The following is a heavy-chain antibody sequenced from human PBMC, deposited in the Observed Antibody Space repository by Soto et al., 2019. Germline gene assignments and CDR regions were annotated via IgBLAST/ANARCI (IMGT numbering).Heavy chain of an antibody. V-gene: IGHV1-2*02. J-gene: IGHJ4*02. D-gene: IGHD4-17*01. CDR3: ATIPSTLTTEFRRDC. CDR1: GYTFTGYY. CDR2: INPNSGGT. Sequence: ASVKVSCKASGYTFTGYYMHWVRQAPGQGLEWMGWINPNSGGTNYAQKFQGRVTMTRDTSISTAYMELSRLRSDDTAVYYCATIPSTLTTEFRRDCWGQGTLVTVSS.